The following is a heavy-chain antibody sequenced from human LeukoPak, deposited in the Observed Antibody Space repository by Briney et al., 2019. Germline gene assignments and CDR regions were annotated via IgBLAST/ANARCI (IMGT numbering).Heavy chain of an antibody. V-gene: IGHV1-18*01. CDR1: GYTFTSYG. D-gene: IGHD6-6*01. CDR2: ISAYNGNT. J-gene: IGHJ6*03. CDR3: ARVLITIAARLHYYYMDV. Sequence: GASVKVSCKASGYTFTSYGISWVRQAPGQGLEWMGWISAYNGNTNYAQKLQGRVTMTTDTSTSTAYMELRSLRSDDTAVYYCARVLITIAARLHYYYMDVWGKGTTVTVSS.